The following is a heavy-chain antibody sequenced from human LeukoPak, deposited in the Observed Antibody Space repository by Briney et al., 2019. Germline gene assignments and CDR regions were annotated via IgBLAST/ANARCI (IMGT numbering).Heavy chain of an antibody. V-gene: IGHV1-2*02. CDR3: ARFGSMGATTAFDI. CDR2: INPNSGGT. Sequence: GASVKVSCKXSGYTFTGHYMHWVRQAPGQGLEWMGRINPNSGGTNYAQKFQGRVTMTRDTSISTAYMELSRLRSDDTAVYYCARFGSMGATTAFDIWGQGTMVTVSS. D-gene: IGHD1-26*01. J-gene: IGHJ3*02. CDR1: GYTFTGHY.